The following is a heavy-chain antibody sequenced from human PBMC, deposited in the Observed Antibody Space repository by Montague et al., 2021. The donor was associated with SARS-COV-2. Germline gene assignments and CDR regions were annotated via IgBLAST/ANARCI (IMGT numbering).Heavy chain of an antibody. D-gene: IGHD2-2*01. V-gene: IGHV3-43*02. CDR3: AKDNFYCSSTSCYRLYYYYYMDV. Sequence: SLRLSCAASGFTFDDYAMHWVRQAPGKGLDWVSLISGDGGSTYYXXSLKGRFTISRDNSKNSLYLQMNSLRTEDTALYYCAKDNFYCSSTSCYRLYYYYYMDVWGKGTTVTVSS. CDR2: ISGDGGST. CDR1: GFTFDDYA. J-gene: IGHJ6*03.